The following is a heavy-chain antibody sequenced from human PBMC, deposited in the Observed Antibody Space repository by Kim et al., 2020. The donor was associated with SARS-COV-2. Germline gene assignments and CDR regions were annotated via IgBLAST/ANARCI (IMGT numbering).Heavy chain of an antibody. CDR1: GFTFSHDW. V-gene: IGHV3-7*01. D-gene: IGHD3-10*02. CDR3: ARSVFGDNY. CDR2: TNQDGSES. Sequence: GGSLRLSCAASGFTFSHDWMTWVRQAPGKGLEWVANTNQDGSESYYVDSVKGRFTISRDNAKNSLYLQMNSLRVEDTAVYYCARSVFGDNYWGQGTLVSV. J-gene: IGHJ4*02.